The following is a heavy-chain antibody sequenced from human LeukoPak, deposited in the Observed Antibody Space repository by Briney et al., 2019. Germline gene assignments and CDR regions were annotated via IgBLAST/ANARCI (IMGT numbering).Heavy chain of an antibody. CDR1: GGSISIYY. V-gene: IGHV4-59*13. J-gene: IGHJ6*03. CDR2: IYDSGST. D-gene: IGHD3-22*01. Sequence: SETLSLTCSVTGGSISIYYWSWIRQSPGKGLEWIGYIYDSGSTNYNPSLKSRVIISVDTSKNQFSLKLSSMTAADTAAYYCARDAPGGYYDSSGYSSYYYMDVWGKGTTVTVSS. CDR3: ARDAPGGYYDSSGYSSYYYMDV.